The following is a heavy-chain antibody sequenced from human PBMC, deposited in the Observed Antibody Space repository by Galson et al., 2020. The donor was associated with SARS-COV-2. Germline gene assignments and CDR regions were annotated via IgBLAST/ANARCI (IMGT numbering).Heavy chain of an antibody. CDR1: GFTFDDYG. J-gene: IGHJ4*02. D-gene: IGHD6-13*01. Sequence: GGSLRLSCAASGFTFDDYGMSWVRQAPWKGLEWVSGINWNGGSTGYADSVKGRFTISRDNAKNSLYLQMNSLRAEDTALYYCARVEARYSSSWYSGFDYWGQGTLVTVSS. CDR2: INWNGGST. CDR3: ARVEARYSSSWYSGFDY. V-gene: IGHV3-20*04.